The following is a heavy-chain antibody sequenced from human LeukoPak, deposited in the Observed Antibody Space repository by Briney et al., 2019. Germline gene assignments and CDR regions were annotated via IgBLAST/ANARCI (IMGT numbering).Heavy chain of an antibody. Sequence: PGGSLRLSCAAPGFTFSSYGMHWVRQAPGKGLEWVAVISYDASNKYYADSVKGRFTISRDNSKNTVYLQMNSLRAEDTAVYYCAKLSIVGASSGQNFDYWGQGTLVTVSS. J-gene: IGHJ4*02. CDR2: ISYDASNK. CDR1: GFTFSSYG. V-gene: IGHV3-30*18. CDR3: AKLSIVGASSGQNFDY. D-gene: IGHD1-26*01.